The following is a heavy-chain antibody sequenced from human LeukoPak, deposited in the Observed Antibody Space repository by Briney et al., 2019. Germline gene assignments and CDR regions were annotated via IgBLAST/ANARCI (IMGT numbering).Heavy chain of an antibody. CDR1: GFTFSSYS. D-gene: IGHD4-17*01. CDR3: ARYLTTPFDY. CDR2: ISSSSSTI. Sequence: GGSLRLSCAASGFTFSSYSMNWVRQAPGKGLEWVSCISSSSSTIYYADSVKGRFTISRDNAKNSLYLQMNSLRAEDTAVYYCARYLTTPFDYWGQGTLVTVSS. J-gene: IGHJ4*02. V-gene: IGHV3-48*01.